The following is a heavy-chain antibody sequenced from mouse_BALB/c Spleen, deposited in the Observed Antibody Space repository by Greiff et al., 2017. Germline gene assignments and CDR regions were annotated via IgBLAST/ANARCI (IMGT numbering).Heavy chain of an antibody. CDR3: ARHDYYGSSYWYFDV. CDR1: GFAFSSYD. D-gene: IGHD1-1*01. V-gene: IGHV5-12-1*01. J-gene: IGHJ1*01. Sequence: DVMLVESGGGLVKPGGSLKLSCAASGFAFSSYDMSWVRQTPEKRLEWVAYISSGGGSTYYPDTVKGRFTISRDNAKNTLYLQMSSLKSEDTAMYYCARHDYYGSSYWYFDVWGAGTTVTVSS. CDR2: ISSGGGST.